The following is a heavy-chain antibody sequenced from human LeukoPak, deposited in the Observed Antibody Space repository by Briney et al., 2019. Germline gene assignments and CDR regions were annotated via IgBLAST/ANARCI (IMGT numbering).Heavy chain of an antibody. CDR3: AKDDEPYYYDSSGYPTVDY. CDR2: ISGSGGNT. V-gene: IGHV3-23*01. D-gene: IGHD3-22*01. Sequence: GGSLRLSCAASGLTFSNYAISWVRQAPGKGLEWVSSISGSGGNTYFADSVKGRFTVSRDNSKNTLYLQMDSLRAEDTALYYCAKDDEPYYYDSSGYPTVDYWGQGTLVTVSS. J-gene: IGHJ4*02. CDR1: GLTFSNYA.